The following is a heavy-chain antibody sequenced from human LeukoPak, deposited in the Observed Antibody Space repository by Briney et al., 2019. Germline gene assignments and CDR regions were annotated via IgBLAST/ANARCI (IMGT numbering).Heavy chain of an antibody. CDR3: VKDLRYYYGSGSSDY. CDR2: ISSNGGST. D-gene: IGHD3-10*01. Sequence: GGSLRLSCSASGFTFSSYAMHWVRQAPGKGLEYVSAISSNGGSTYYADSVKGRFTISRDNSKNTLYLQMSSLRVEDTAVYYCVKDLRYYYGSGSSDYWGQGTLVTVSS. CDR1: GFTFSSYA. V-gene: IGHV3-64D*09. J-gene: IGHJ4*02.